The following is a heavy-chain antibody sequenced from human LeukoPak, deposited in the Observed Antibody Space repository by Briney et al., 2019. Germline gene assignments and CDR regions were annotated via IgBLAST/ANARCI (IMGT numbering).Heavy chain of an antibody. CDR1: GFTFSTYG. D-gene: IGHD6-13*01. Sequence: GGSLRLSCAASGFTFSTYGMHWVRQAPGKGLEWVAVISYDGSNKYYADSVKGRFTISRDNSKNTLYLQMNSLRAEDTAVYYCARGSRSSWYGGALDYWGQGTLVTVSS. V-gene: IGHV3-30*03. CDR2: ISYDGSNK. J-gene: IGHJ4*02. CDR3: ARGSRSSWYGGALDY.